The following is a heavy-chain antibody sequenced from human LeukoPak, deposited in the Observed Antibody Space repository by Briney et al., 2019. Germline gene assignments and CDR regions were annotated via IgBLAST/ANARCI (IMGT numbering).Heavy chain of an antibody. CDR3: ARRGRNSSGWQDYL. CDR2: IYHSGNT. V-gene: IGHV4-59*01. J-gene: IGHJ4*02. CDR1: GGSISSYY. Sequence: PSETLSLTCTVSGGSISSYYWSWIRQPPGKGLEWIAHIYHSGNTNYNPSLSSRVTISIDTAKNQFSLKLTSVTAADTAVYYCARRGRNSSGWQDYLWGQGTLVTVSS. D-gene: IGHD6-25*01.